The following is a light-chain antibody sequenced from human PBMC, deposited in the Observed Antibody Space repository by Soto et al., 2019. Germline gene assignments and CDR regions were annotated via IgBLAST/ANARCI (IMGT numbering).Light chain of an antibody. V-gene: IGKV1-39*01. CDR2: AAY. CDR3: QKGFTTPWT. CDR1: QGISTY. J-gene: IGKJ1*01. Sequence: IQITHSPSFRSASVVGGLMITFLASQGISTYLNWYRQKPGKAPELLIYAAYSLQSGVPSRFSGSASAPDFTLTIGSLQPDDSATSSCQKGFTTPWTCGQRT.